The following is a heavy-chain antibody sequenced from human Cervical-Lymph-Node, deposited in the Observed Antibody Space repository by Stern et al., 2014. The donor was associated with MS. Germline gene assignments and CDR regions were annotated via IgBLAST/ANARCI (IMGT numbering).Heavy chain of an antibody. CDR2: IYHSGRT. D-gene: IGHD5-12*01. CDR1: GGPIRTGGYY. V-gene: IGHV4-31*03. CDR3: ARVAGRKGGYDDDYFDS. J-gene: IGHJ4*02. Sequence: VQLQESGPRLVKPSQTLSLTCTVSGGPIRTGGYYWSWVRQHPEKGLEWIGHIYHSGRTYYKSSLKSRVSISIDTSKNQFSLNLNSVTAADTGVYYCARVAGRKGGYDDDYFDSWGQGTLVTVSS.